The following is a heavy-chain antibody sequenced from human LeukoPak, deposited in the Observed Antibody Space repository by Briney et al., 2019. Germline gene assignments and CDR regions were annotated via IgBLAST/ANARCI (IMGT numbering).Heavy chain of an antibody. V-gene: IGHV4-59*01. CDR2: IYYTGST. CDR3: ARVTMVRGVIRAFDI. Sequence: SETLSLTCTVSGGSISSYYWSWIRQPPGKGLKWIGYIYYTGSTNYNPSLKSRVTISVDTSKNQFSLKLSSVTAADTAVYYCARVTMVRGVIRAFDIWGQGTMVTVSS. CDR1: GGSISSYY. D-gene: IGHD3-10*01. J-gene: IGHJ3*02.